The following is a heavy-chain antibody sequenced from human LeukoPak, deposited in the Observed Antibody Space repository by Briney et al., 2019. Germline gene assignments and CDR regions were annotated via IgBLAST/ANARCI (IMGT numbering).Heavy chain of an antibody. V-gene: IGHV3-74*01. CDR1: GFTFSNYW. CDR3: ARDDSSARANY. J-gene: IGHJ4*02. CDR2: INDDGTST. Sequence: PGGSLRLSCAASGFTFSNYWMHWVRQAPGEGLAWVSLINDDGTSTVCADSVKGRFTISRDNAKNTLYLQMNSLRAEDTAVYYCARDDSSARANYWGQGTLVTVSS. D-gene: IGHD3-22*01.